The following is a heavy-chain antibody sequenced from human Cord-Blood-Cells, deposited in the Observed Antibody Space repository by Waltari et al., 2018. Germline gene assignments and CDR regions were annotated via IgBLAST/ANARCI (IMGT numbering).Heavy chain of an antibody. Sequence: QLQLQESGPGLVKPSETLSLTCTVSGGSISSSSYYWGWTRQPPGKGLEWIGSIYYSGSTYYNPSLKSRVTISVDTSKNQFSLKLSSVTAADTAVYYCARSRGYSYGDAFDIWGQGTMVTVSS. CDR2: IYYSGST. J-gene: IGHJ3*02. CDR1: GGSISSSSYY. D-gene: IGHD5-18*01. V-gene: IGHV4-39*01. CDR3: ARSRGYSYGDAFDI.